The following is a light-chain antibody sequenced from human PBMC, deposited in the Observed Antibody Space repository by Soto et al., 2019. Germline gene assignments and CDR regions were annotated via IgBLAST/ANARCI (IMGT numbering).Light chain of an antibody. Sequence: DIQVTQSPSTLSASVGERVTITCRASESIDDLLAWYQQKPGRAPKLLIFRASTLQNGVPSRFSGSGSGTEFSLTIRSLQPDDSATYFCQDHKTSYTFGQGTKLQIK. V-gene: IGKV1-5*03. CDR1: ESIDDL. J-gene: IGKJ2*01. CDR3: QDHKTSYT. CDR2: RAS.